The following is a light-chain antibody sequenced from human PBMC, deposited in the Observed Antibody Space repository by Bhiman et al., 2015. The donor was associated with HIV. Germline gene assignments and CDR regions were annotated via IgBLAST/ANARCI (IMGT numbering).Light chain of an antibody. Sequence: QSALTQPASVSGSPGQSITISCTGTSNDVGAYDYVSWFQQLPGKAPKVMIYDASKRPSGVPDRFSGSKSGNTASLTVSGLQAEDEADYYCSSYAGSNNFPVFGTGTKVTVL. V-gene: IGLV2-8*01. CDR3: SSYAGSNNFPV. CDR1: SNDVGAYDY. CDR2: DAS. J-gene: IGLJ1*01.